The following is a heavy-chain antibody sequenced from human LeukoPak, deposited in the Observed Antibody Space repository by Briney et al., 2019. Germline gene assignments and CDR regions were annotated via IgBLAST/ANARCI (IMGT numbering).Heavy chain of an antibody. D-gene: IGHD3-22*01. Sequence: SETLSLTCTVPGGSIFSYYWNWIRQPPGKGLEWIGYIYSNGITNYSPSLRSRGSISIATSKNQFSLRLTSVTAADTAIYYCARRAYYDSSGYYPTSGYFDLWGRGTLVTVSS. CDR1: GGSIFSYY. J-gene: IGHJ2*01. CDR2: IYSNGIT. CDR3: ARRAYYDSSGYYPTSGYFDL. V-gene: IGHV4-4*08.